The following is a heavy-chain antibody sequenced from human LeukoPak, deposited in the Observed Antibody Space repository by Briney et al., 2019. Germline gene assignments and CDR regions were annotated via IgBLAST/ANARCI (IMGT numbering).Heavy chain of an antibody. CDR1: GFTFSDYN. D-gene: IGHD3-9*01. CDR3: ARSIGLTGGGVDV. J-gene: IGHJ6*02. V-gene: IGHV3-11*01. Sequence: GGSLRLSCAASGFTFSDYNMNWVRQAPGKGLEWVSYITNSGSTIHYADSVRGRFTISRDNAKNSLYLQMNSLRAEDTAVYYCARSIGLTGGGVDVWGQGTAVTVSS. CDR2: ITNSGSTI.